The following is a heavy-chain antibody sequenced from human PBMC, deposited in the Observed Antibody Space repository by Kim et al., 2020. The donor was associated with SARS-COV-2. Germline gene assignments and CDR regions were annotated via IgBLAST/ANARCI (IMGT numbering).Heavy chain of an antibody. D-gene: IGHD3-10*01. Sequence: GGSLRLSCEASGFSFSNYVMNWVRQAPGKGLEWVSSISNSGDKTYYVESMKGRFTISRDNSRKRLFLDMGSLRVEDTALYYCTKNSGSGSLSSASDIWGQGTMVTVSS. J-gene: IGHJ3*02. CDR1: GFSFSNYV. V-gene: IGHV3-23*01. CDR2: ISNSGDKT. CDR3: TKNSGSGSLSSASDI.